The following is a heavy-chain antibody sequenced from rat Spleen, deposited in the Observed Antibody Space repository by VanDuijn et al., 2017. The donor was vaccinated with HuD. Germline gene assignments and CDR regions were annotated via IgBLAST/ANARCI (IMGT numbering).Heavy chain of an antibody. CDR3: ARRCYGSYGVMDA. CDR1: GFTFSDYN. D-gene: IGHD1-3*01. V-gene: IGHV5-7*01. J-gene: IGHJ4*01. CDR2: ISYDGSST. Sequence: EVQLVASGGGLVQPGRSLKLSCAASGFTFSDYNMAWVRQAPKKGLEWVATISYDGSSTYYRDSVKGRFTISRDNAKSTLYLQMDSQRSETTATYYCARRCYGSYGVMDAWSRGASVTVSS.